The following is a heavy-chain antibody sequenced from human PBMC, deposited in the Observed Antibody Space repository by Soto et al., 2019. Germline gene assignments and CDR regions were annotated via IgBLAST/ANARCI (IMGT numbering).Heavy chain of an antibody. Sequence: ALVKVSCKASGYSFTSYGIRWVRQAPGQGIEWMGWISAYNGNTNYAQKVQGRVTMTTDTSTSTAYMELRSLRSDDTAVYYCARERFVVPAVLADYWGQGTLVTVSS. CDR1: GYSFTSYG. J-gene: IGHJ4*02. CDR3: ARERFVVPAVLADY. CDR2: ISAYNGNT. D-gene: IGHD2-2*01. V-gene: IGHV1-18*01.